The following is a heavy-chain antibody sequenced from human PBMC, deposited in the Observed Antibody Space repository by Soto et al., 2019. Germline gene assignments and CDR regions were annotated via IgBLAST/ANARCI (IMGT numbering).Heavy chain of an antibody. Sequence: QVQLVQSGAEVKKPGSSVKVSCKASGGTFSSYAISWVRQAPGQGLEWMGGIIPISGTANYAQKFQGRVTITADESTSTAFLDLRSLQSEDTAVYYCATGITTSGYRRYMDVWGKGTKVTVSS. CDR1: GGTFSSYA. CDR2: IIPISGTA. V-gene: IGHV1-69*01. D-gene: IGHD1-20*01. J-gene: IGHJ6*03. CDR3: ATGITTSGYRRYMDV.